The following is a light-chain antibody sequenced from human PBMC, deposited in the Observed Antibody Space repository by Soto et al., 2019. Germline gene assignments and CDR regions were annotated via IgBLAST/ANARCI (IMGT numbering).Light chain of an antibody. CDR3: HQYDTSPRT. J-gene: IGKJ1*01. CDR1: QSLTSGY. Sequence: EIVMTQSPATLSVSPGEGATLSCKVSQSLTSGYLAWYQQKPGQAPRILIYAASSRAPGIPDRFSGSGSGTDFSLTISRLEPEDFALYYCHQYDTSPRTFGQGTKVDI. CDR2: AAS. V-gene: IGKV3-20*01.